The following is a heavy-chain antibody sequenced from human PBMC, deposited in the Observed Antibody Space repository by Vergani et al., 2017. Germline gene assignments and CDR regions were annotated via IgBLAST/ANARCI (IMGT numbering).Heavy chain of an antibody. CDR2: ISSSSSTI. Sequence: EVQLVESGGGLVQPGGSLRLSCAASGFTFSSYSMNWVRQAPGKGLEWVSYISSSSSTIYYADSVKGRFTISRDNAKNSLYLQMNSLRAEDTAVYYCARGGSWYYPDNLNWFDPWGQVTLVTVSS. J-gene: IGHJ5*02. CDR1: GFTFSSYS. CDR3: ARGGSWYYPDNLNWFDP. V-gene: IGHV3-48*01. D-gene: IGHD6-13*01.